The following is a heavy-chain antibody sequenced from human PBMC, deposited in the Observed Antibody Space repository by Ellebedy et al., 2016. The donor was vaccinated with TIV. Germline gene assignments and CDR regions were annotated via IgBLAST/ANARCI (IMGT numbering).Heavy chain of an antibody. D-gene: IGHD5-24*01. CDR3: ARGAMALS. CDR2: VTAYNRDT. J-gene: IGHJ5*02. Sequence: AASAKVSCKASGYSFTSHGISWVRHAPGQGLQWMGWVTAYNRDTYYAQNFQGRVTFITDTSSSTAYMELRSLRSDDTSVYYCARGAMALSWGQGTLVTVSS. CDR1: GYSFTSHG. V-gene: IGHV1-18*01.